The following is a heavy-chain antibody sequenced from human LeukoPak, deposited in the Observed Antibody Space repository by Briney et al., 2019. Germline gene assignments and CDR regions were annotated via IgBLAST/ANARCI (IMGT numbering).Heavy chain of an antibody. CDR2: INYSGNT. V-gene: IGHV4-59*01. CDR3: AREGRQDYVYFDC. D-gene: IGHD4-17*01. J-gene: IGHJ4*02. Sequence: PSETLSLTCTVSGDSISSYYWSWIRQPPGKGLEWMGYINYSGNTNYNPSLKSRVTISVDTSKNQFSLGLASVTAADTAVYYCAREGRQDYVYFDCWGQGTLVTVSS. CDR1: GDSISSYY.